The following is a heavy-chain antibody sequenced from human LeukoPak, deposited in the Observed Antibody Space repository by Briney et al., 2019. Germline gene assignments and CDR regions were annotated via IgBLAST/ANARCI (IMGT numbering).Heavy chain of an antibody. V-gene: IGHV4-59*01. J-gene: IGHJ4*02. CDR3: ARMYYDILTGYYVYFDY. CDR2: IYYSGST. CDR1: GGSISSYY. Sequence: SETLSLTCTVSGGSISSYYWSWIRQPPGKGLEWIGYIYYSGSTNYNPSLKSRVTISVDTSKYQFSLKLSSVTAADTAVYYCARMYYDILTGYYVYFDYWGQGTLVTVSS. D-gene: IGHD3-9*01.